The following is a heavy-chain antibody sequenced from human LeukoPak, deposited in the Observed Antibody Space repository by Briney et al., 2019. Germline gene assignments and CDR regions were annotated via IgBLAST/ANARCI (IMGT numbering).Heavy chain of an antibody. CDR3: ARYQVGADYYFDY. V-gene: IGHV4-59*01. Sequence: SETLSLTCTVSGGSISNYFWSWIRQPPGKGLELIGYIYYRGSTNYNPSLKSRVTISVDTSKNQFSLKLSSVTAADTAVYYCARYQVGADYYFDYWGQGTLVTVSS. J-gene: IGHJ4*02. D-gene: IGHD2-2*01. CDR1: GGSISNYF. CDR2: IYYRGST.